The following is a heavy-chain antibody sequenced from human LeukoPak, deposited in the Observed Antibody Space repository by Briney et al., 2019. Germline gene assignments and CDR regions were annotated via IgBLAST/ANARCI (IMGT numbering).Heavy chain of an antibody. D-gene: IGHD2-2*01. Sequence: GGSLRLSCVASGFTLRSYVMNWVRQTPGKGLEWVSSISGSGDSTFYADSVKGRFTISRDNSKNTLYLQMNSLRAEDTAVYYCAKDIPADADYWGQGTLVTVSS. J-gene: IGHJ4*02. CDR1: GFTLRSYV. CDR2: ISGSGDST. V-gene: IGHV3-23*01. CDR3: AKDIPADADY.